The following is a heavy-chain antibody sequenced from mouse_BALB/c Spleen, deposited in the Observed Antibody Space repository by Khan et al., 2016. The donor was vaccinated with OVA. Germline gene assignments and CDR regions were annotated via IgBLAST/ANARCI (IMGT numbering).Heavy chain of an antibody. Sequence: EVQLQESGGDLVKPGGSLKLSCAASGFTFSTYGMSWVRQTPDKRLEWVATISSGGDYTYYPDSVKGRYTISRDNAKNTLYLQMSSLKSEDTAMYYCARQNYGWFAYWGQGTLVTVSA. CDR2: ISSGGDYT. D-gene: IGHD1-1*01. V-gene: IGHV5-6*01. CDR3: ARQNYGWFAY. J-gene: IGHJ3*01. CDR1: GFTFSTYG.